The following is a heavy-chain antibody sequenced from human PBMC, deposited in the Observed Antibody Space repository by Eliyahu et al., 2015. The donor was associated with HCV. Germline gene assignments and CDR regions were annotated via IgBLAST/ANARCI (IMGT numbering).Heavy chain of an antibody. CDR3: TTGAPGGFDYYLDV. Sequence: EVQLVESGGGLVKPGGSLRLSCAASXFXFSKAGMSWVXXAPGKGLEXXGRIKSKTDGGTTDYAAPVKGRFTISRDDSKSTLYLQMNSLKTEDTAVYYCTTGAPGGFDYYLDVWGQGTTVTVSS. J-gene: IGHJ6*03. CDR2: IKSKTDGGTT. CDR1: XFXFSKAG. V-gene: IGHV3-15*01. D-gene: IGHD3-10*01.